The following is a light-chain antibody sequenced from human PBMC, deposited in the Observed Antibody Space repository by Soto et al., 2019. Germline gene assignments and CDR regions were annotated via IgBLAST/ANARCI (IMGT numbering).Light chain of an antibody. CDR2: LNSDGSH. CDR1: SGHSSYA. J-gene: IGLJ2*01. V-gene: IGLV4-69*01. Sequence: QAVVTQSPSASASLGASVKLTCTLSSGHSSYAIAWHQQQPEKGPRYLMKLNSDGSHRKGDGIPDRFSGSSSGAEHYLTISRLQSEDEADYYCQTWGTGIGVFGGGTKLTVL. CDR3: QTWGTGIGV.